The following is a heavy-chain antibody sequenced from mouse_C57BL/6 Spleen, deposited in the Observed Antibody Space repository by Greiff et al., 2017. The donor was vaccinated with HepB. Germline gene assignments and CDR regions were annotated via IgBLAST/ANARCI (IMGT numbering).Heavy chain of an antibody. D-gene: IGHD2-1*01. Sequence: QVQLKQSGAELARPGASVKLSCKASGYPFPSHGISWVKQRTGQGLEWIGEIYPRSGNTYYNEKFKGKATLTADKSSSTAYMELRSLTSEDSAVYFCSYGNYGDAMDYWGQGTSVTVSS. CDR2: IYPRSGNT. V-gene: IGHV1-81*01. CDR1: GYPFPSHG. CDR3: SYGNYGDAMDY. J-gene: IGHJ4*01.